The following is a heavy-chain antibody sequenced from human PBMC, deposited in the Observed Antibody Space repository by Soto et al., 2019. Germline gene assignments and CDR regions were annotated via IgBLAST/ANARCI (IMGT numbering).Heavy chain of an antibody. CDR2: IYWDDDK. Sequence: QITLKESGPTLVKPTQTLTLTCTFSGFSLSTSGVGVGWIRQPPGKALEWLALIYWDDDKRYSPSLKSRLTITKDTSKNQVVLTMTNMDPVDTATYYCAHTRIAAGGLEGGYFDLWGRGTLVTVSS. CDR3: AHTRIAAGGLEGGYFDL. D-gene: IGHD6-13*01. V-gene: IGHV2-5*02. CDR1: GFSLSTSGVG. J-gene: IGHJ2*01.